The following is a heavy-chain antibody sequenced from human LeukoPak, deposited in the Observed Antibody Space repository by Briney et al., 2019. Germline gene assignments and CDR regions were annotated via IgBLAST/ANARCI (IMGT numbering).Heavy chain of an antibody. CDR3: ARASTGYNYGYGVYYFDY. J-gene: IGHJ4*02. V-gene: IGHV3-13*01. D-gene: IGHD5-18*01. Sequence: GGSLRLSCAASGFTFSRYDMHWVRQATGKGLEWVSAIGTAGDTYYPGSVKGRFTISRENATNSLYLQMNSLRAEDTAVYYCARASTGYNYGYGVYYFDYWGQGTLVTVSS. CDR2: IGTAGDT. CDR1: GFTFSRYD.